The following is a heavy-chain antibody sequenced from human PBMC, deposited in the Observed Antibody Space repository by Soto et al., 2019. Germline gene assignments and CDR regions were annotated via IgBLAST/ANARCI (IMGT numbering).Heavy chain of an antibody. CDR2: ISPNSKYR. CDR1: GFTFSDFY. Sequence: GGSLRLSCVASGFTFSDFYMTWIRQAPGKGLEWLSYISPNSKYREYADSVKGRHTISRDNAKKSLYLQMNSLRAEDTAVYYCVRGGGGGQFDSWGQGTLVTVSS. V-gene: IGHV3-11*06. D-gene: IGHD2-21*01. CDR3: VRGGGGGQFDS. J-gene: IGHJ4*02.